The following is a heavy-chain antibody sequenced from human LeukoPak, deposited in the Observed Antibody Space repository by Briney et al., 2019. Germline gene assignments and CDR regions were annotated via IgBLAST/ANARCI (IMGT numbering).Heavy chain of an antibody. Sequence: SVKVSCKASGSTFSSYAISWVRQAPGQGLEWMGGIIPIFGTANYAQKFQGRVTITADESTSTAYMELSSLRSEDTAVYYCARVGYYDSSGYYPFDYWGQGTLVTVSS. J-gene: IGHJ4*02. D-gene: IGHD3-22*01. V-gene: IGHV1-69*13. CDR3: ARVGYYDSSGYYPFDY. CDR2: IIPIFGTA. CDR1: GSTFSSYA.